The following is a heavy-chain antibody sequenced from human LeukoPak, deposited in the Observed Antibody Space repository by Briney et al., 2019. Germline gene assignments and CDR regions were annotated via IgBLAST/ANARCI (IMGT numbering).Heavy chain of an antibody. CDR2: IYTSGST. D-gene: IGHD4-11*01. J-gene: IGHJ4*02. V-gene: IGHV4-4*09. CDR3: ARHYSNYATPDY. Sequence: PSETLSLTCTVSGGSISGYYWSWIRQPPGKGLEWIGYIYTSGSTYYNPSLKSRVTISVDTSKNQFSLKLSSVTAADTAVYYCARHYSNYATPDYWGQETLVTVSS. CDR1: GGSISGYY.